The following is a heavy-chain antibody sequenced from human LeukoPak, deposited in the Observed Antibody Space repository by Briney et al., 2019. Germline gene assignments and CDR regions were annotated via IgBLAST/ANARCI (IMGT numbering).Heavy chain of an antibody. CDR1: GYSISSGYY. CDR2: IYNSGST. J-gene: IGHJ4*02. CDR3: TRGYSYAYYFDY. V-gene: IGHV4-38-2*01. D-gene: IGHD5-18*01. Sequence: SETLSLTCAVSGYSISSGYYWGWIRQPPGKGLEWIASIYNSGSTYYNPSLKSRATISVGTSKNQFSLNLSSVTAADTAVYYCTRGYSYAYYFDYWGQGTLVTVSS.